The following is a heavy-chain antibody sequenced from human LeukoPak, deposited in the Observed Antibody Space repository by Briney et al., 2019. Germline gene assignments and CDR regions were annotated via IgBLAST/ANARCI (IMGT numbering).Heavy chain of an antibody. CDR3: ARGPIASSYYYGSGSPDY. J-gene: IGHJ4*02. V-gene: IGHV3-48*02. CDR1: GFTFSSYS. D-gene: IGHD3-10*01. CDR2: ISSSSSTI. Sequence: QPGGSPRLSCAASGFTFSSYSMNWVRQAPGKGLEWVSYISSSSSTIYYADSVKGRFTISRDNAKNSLYLQMNSLRDEDTAVYYCARGPIASSYYYGSGSPDYWGQGTLVTVSS.